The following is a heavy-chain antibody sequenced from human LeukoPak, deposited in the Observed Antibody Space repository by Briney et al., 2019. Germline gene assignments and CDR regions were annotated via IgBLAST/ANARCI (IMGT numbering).Heavy chain of an antibody. V-gene: IGHV3-74*01. Sequence: PGGSLRLSCAASGFTFSGYWMHWVRQAPGKGLVWISRINSDGSTTNYADSVNGRFTISRDNAKNSLYLQMNSLRAEDTAVYYCARGYGSGSYYRGNWFDPWGQGTLVTVSS. J-gene: IGHJ5*02. CDR3: ARGYGSGSYYRGNWFDP. CDR2: INSDGSTT. D-gene: IGHD3-10*01. CDR1: GFTFSGYW.